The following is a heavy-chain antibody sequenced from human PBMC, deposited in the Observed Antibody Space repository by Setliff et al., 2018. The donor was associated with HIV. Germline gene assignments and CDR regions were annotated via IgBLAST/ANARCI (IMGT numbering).Heavy chain of an antibody. J-gene: IGHJ3*02. V-gene: IGHV4-38-2*01. CDR1: GFSISSRYY. Sequence: SQTLSLTCDVSGFSISSRYYWGWIRQSPGKGLEWFGSIYYSGNAYYNPSLKSRLTISMDTSKNQFSLKLNSVTAADTAVYYCARGSCSTISCSLRVGNDAFDIWGQGTMVTVSS. CDR2: IYYSGNA. CDR3: ARGSCSTISCSLRVGNDAFDI. D-gene: IGHD2-2*01.